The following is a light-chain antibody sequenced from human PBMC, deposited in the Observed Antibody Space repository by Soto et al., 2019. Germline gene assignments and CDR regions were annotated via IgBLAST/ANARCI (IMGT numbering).Light chain of an antibody. V-gene: IGLV1-51*01. Sequence: QSVLTQPPSVSAAPGQNITISCSGSSSNIGTNFVSWYHQVPRAAPKLLIYDNDKRPSGIPDRFSGSKSGTSATLRITGLQTGDEADYYCGTWDNSLRAGVFGGGTKLTVL. J-gene: IGLJ3*02. CDR1: SSNIGTNF. CDR3: GTWDNSLRAGV. CDR2: DND.